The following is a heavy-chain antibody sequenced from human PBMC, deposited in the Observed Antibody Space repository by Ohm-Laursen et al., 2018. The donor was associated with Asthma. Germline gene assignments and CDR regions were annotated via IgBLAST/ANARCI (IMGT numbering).Heavy chain of an antibody. D-gene: IGHD2-15*01. CDR2: INPSGGST. V-gene: IGHV1-46*01. J-gene: IGHJ2*01. Sequence: ASVKVSCKASGYTFTRYHMHWVRQAPGQGLEWMGIINPSGGSTSYAQKFQGRVTMTRDTSTSTAYMELSSLRSEDTAVYYCARVSCSGGSCYSGWYFDLWGRGTLVTVSS. CDR1: GYTFTRYH. CDR3: ARVSCSGGSCYSGWYFDL.